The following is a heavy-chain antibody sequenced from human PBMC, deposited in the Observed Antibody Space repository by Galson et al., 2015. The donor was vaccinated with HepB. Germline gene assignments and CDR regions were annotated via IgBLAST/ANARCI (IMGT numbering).Heavy chain of an antibody. J-gene: IGHJ4*02. CDR1: QFIFNSYP. CDR2: ITSNGENT. CDR3: VKEWGFVELFGYFDY. Sequence: SLRLSCAASQFIFNSYPMYWVRQAPGKGLQYVSGITSNGENTYYADSVKGRFTISRDNSKNTLYLHMSSLRAEDTAMYYCVKEWGFVELFGYFDYWGQGTPVTVSS. V-gene: IGHV3-64D*06. D-gene: IGHD3-10*01.